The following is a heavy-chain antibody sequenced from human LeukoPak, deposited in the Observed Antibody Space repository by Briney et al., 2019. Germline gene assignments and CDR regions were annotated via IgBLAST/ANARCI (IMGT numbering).Heavy chain of an antibody. D-gene: IGHD3-10*01. V-gene: IGHV3-7*01. J-gene: IGHJ2*01. CDR3: ARLWLPYWYFDL. CDR1: GFTFSSYW. Sequence: GGSLRLSCAASGFTFSSYWMNWVRQAPGKGLEWVANIKQDGSERYYVDSVKGRFTISRDNAKNSLYLQMNSLRAEDTAVYYCARLWLPYWYFDLWGRGTLVTVSS. CDR2: IKQDGSER.